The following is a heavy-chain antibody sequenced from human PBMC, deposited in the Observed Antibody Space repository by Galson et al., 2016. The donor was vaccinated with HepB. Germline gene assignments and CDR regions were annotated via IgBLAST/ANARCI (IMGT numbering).Heavy chain of an antibody. CDR3: ARGCYDMAGYYYYGMDV. V-gene: IGHV3-11*01. CDR2: ISSSGSTL. Sequence: SLRLSCAASGFTFSDYYMSWIRQAPGKGLEWVSYISSSGSTLYFADSVKGRFTISRDNAKNSLYLHMNSLRAEDTAMYYCARGCYDMAGYYYYGMDVWGQGTTVTVSS. J-gene: IGHJ6*02. CDR1: GFTFSDYY. D-gene: IGHD3-9*01.